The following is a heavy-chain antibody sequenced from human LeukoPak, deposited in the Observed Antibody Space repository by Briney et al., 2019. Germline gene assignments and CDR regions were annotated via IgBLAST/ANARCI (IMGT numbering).Heavy chain of an antibody. CDR2: IIPILGIA. V-gene: IGHV1-69*04. CDR1: GGTFSSYA. Sequence: ASVKVSCKASGGTFSSYAISWVRQAPGQGLEWMGRIIPILGIANYAQKFQGRVTITADKSTSTAYMELSSLRSDDTAVYYCARDLTTDYDILTGYPSFDYWGQGTLVTVSS. CDR3: ARDLTTDYDILTGYPSFDY. D-gene: IGHD3-9*01. J-gene: IGHJ4*02.